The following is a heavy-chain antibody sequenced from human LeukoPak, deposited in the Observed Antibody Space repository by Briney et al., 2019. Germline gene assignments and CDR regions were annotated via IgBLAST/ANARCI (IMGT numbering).Heavy chain of an antibody. D-gene: IGHD6-19*01. J-gene: IGHJ6*03. V-gene: IGHV4-31*03. CDR1: GGSISSGGYY. CDR3: ARDSGGSGWYSYYYYYMDV. CDR2: IYYSGST. Sequence: PSETLSLTCTVSGGSISSGGYYWSWIRQHPGKGLEWIGYIYYSGSTYYNPSLKSRVTISVDTSKNQFSLKLSSVTAADTAVYYCARDSGGSGWYSYYYYYMDVWGKGTTVTVS.